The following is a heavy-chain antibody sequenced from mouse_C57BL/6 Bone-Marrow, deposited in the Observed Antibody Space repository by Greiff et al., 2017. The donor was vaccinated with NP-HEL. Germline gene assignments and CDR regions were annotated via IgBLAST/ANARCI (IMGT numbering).Heavy chain of an antibody. CDR1: EYEFPSHD. V-gene: IGHV5-2*01. CDR3: ARHARYYGSSDWYFDV. Sequence: EVKLMESGGGLVQPGESLKLSCESNEYEFPSHDMSWVRQTPEKRLELVAAINRDGGSTYYPDTMERRFIISRDNTKKTLYLQMSRLRSEDTALYYCARHARYYGSSDWYFDVWGTGTTVTVAS. CDR2: INRDGGST. J-gene: IGHJ1*03. D-gene: IGHD1-1*01.